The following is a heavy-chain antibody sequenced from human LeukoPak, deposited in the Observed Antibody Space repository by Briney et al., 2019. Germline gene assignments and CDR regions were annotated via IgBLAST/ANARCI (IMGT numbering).Heavy chain of an antibody. CDR1: GFTFSSYE. CDR3: ARDGNGRWFGELPDAFDY. V-gene: IGHV3-48*03. CDR2: ISSSGSTI. Sequence: GGSLRLSCAASGFTFSSYEMNWVRQALGKGLEWVSYISSSGSTIYYADSVKGRFTISRDNAKNSLYLQMNSLRAEDTAVYYCARDGNGRWFGELPDAFDYWGQGTLVTVSS. D-gene: IGHD3-10*01. J-gene: IGHJ4*02.